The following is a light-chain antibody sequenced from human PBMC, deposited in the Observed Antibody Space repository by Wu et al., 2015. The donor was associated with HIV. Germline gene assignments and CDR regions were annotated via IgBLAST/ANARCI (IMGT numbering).Light chain of an antibody. Sequence: EIVLTQSPGTLSLSPGERATLSCRASQSVGSNYLAWYQQKPGQAPRLLIYGAFSRATGIPDRFSGSGSGTDFTLTISRLEPEDFAVYYCQQYGTSPPDSFGQGTKLQIK. CDR1: QSVGSNY. V-gene: IGKV3-20*01. CDR2: GAF. J-gene: IGKJ2*03. CDR3: QQYGTSPPDS.